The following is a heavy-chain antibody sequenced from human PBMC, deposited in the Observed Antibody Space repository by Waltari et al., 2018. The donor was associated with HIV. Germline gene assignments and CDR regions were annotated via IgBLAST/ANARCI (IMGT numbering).Heavy chain of an antibody. V-gene: IGHV3-23*01. J-gene: IGHJ4*02. CDR1: GFPFSSYA. Sequence: EVQLLESGGGLVQHGGSLSLSCAASGFPFSSYAMSRVRQAPGKGLEWVSAISGSGGSTYYADSVKGRFTISRDNSKNTLYLQMNSLRAEDTAVYYCAKDQPLIAVEDYWGQGTLVTVSS. CDR2: ISGSGGST. CDR3: AKDQPLIAVEDY. D-gene: IGHD6-19*01.